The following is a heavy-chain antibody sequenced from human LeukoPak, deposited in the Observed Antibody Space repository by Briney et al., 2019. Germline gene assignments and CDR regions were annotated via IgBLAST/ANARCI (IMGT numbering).Heavy chain of an antibody. V-gene: IGHV4-59*01. CDR1: GGSISSNY. CDR2: IHHSGGT. Sequence: SETLSLTCDVSGGSISSNYWSWIRQPPGKGLEWIGDIHHSGGTNYNPSLKSRVTISVDTSKNQFSLKLNSVTAADTAVYYCARAGGYRPAAADLDYWGQGTLVTVSS. D-gene: IGHD6-13*01. J-gene: IGHJ4*02. CDR3: ARAGGYRPAAADLDY.